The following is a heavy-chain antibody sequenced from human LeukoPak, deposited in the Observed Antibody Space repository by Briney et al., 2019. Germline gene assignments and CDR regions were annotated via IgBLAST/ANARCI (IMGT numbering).Heavy chain of an antibody. Sequence: GGSLRLSCAASGFTFSNAWMNWVRQAPGKGLEWVGHIKSKTDGGTMDCAAPVKGRFTISRDDSKNTLYLQMNSLKTEDTAVYYCTTAWYTGSYYFDYWGQGTLVTVSS. CDR2: IKSKTDGGTM. CDR3: TTAWYTGSYYFDY. J-gene: IGHJ4*02. D-gene: IGHD1-26*01. CDR1: GFTFSNAW. V-gene: IGHV3-15*01.